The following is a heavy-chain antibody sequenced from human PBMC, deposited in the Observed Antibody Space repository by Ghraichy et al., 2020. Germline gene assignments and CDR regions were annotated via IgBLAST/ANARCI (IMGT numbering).Heavy chain of an antibody. J-gene: IGHJ2*01. CDR1: GGSIRSGSYY. CDR3: ATANCGGDCSQRHWYFGL. Sequence: SETLSLTCTVSGGSIRSGSYYWSWIRQPAGKELEWIGRVYTSGSTNYNPSLNSRVTISVDTSKNQYSLKLSSVTAADTAVYYCATANCGGDCSQRHWYFGLWGRGTLVTVSS. D-gene: IGHD2-21*01. CDR2: VYTSGST. V-gene: IGHV4-61*02.